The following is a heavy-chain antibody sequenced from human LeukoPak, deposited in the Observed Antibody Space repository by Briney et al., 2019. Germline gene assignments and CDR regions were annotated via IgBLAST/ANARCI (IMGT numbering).Heavy chain of an antibody. CDR3: AAVSINWKGYYFDY. CDR2: IVVGSGNT. D-gene: IGHD1-1*01. CDR1: GFTFTSSA. Sequence: SVKVSCKASGFTFTSSAMQWVRQARGQRLEWIGWIVVGSGNTNYAQKFQERVTITRDMSTSTAYMELSSLRSEDTAVYYCAAVSINWKGYYFDYWGQGTLVTVSS. V-gene: IGHV1-58*02. J-gene: IGHJ4*02.